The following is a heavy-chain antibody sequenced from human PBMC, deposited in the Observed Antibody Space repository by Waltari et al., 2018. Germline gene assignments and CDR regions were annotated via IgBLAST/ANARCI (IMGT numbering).Heavy chain of an antibody. CDR1: GYTFTSYD. D-gene: IGHD3-10*01. J-gene: IGHJ3*02. V-gene: IGHV1-8*01. CDR2: MNPNIGKT. Sequence: QVQLVQSGAEVKKPGASVKVSCKASGYTFTSYDINWVRQATGQGLEWMGWMNPNIGKTGYAQKFQGRVTMTRNTSMSTAYMELSSLRSEDTAVYYCASGDSFNFRGDGAFDIWGQGTMVTVSS. CDR3: ASGDSFNFRGDGAFDI.